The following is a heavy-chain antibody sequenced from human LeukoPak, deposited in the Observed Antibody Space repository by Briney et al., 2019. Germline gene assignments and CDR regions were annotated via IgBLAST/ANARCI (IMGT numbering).Heavy chain of an antibody. V-gene: IGHV3-7*01. CDR1: GFTFSSYW. J-gene: IGHJ5*02. CDR3: ARDMGNYDFWSGYYTRNPDWFDP. CDR2: IKQDGSEK. Sequence: GGSLRLSCAASGFTFSSYWMSWVRQAPGKGLEWVANIKQDGSEKYYVDSVKGRFTISRGNAKNSLYLQMNSLRAEDTAVYYCARDMGNYDFWSGYYTRNPDWFDPWGQGTLVTVSS. D-gene: IGHD3-3*01.